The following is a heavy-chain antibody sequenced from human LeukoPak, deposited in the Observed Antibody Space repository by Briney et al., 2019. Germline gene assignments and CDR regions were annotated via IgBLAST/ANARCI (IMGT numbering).Heavy chain of an antibody. CDR1: GGSISSYY. V-gene: IGHV4-59*08. CDR2: IYYSGST. D-gene: IGHD6-13*01. Sequence: PSETLSLTCTVSGGSISSYYWSWIRQPPGKGLEWIGYIYYSGSTNYNPSLKSRVTMSLDTSKNQFSLKLSSVTAADTAVYYCARRGQGGYSSTWYFDYWGQGTLVTVSS. CDR3: ARRGQGGYSSTWYFDY. J-gene: IGHJ4*02.